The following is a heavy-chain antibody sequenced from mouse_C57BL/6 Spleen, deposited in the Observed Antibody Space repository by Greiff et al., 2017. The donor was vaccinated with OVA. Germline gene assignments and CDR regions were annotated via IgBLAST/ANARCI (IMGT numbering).Heavy chain of an antibody. V-gene: IGHV1-53*01. CDR2: INPSNGGT. D-gene: IGHD4-1*01. CDR1: GYTFTSYW. J-gene: IGHJ4*01. Sequence: QVQLQQPGTELVKPGASVKLSCKASGYTFTSYWMHWVKQRPGQGLEWIGNINPSNGGTNYNEKFQSKATLTVDKSSSTAYMQLSSLTSEDSAVYYGARYVELTGTRAMDYWGQGTSVTVSS. CDR3: ARYVELTGTRAMDY.